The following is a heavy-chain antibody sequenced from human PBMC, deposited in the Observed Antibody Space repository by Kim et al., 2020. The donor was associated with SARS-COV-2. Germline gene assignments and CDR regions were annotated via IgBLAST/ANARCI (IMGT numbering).Heavy chain of an antibody. J-gene: IGHJ6*02. Sequence: GGSLRLSCTASGFTFSRYAMNWVRQAPGKGLEWVSSISGSKSNIYYADSVRGRFTISRDNGKNSLYLQMSSLRHDDTAVYYCARWQGIRGVCEKSECHNSGMDVWGQGPTDLVSS. D-gene: IGHD3-16*01. CDR1: GFTFSRYA. CDR2: ISGSKSNI. CDR3: ARWQGIRGVCEKSECHNSGMDV. V-gene: IGHV3-21*01.